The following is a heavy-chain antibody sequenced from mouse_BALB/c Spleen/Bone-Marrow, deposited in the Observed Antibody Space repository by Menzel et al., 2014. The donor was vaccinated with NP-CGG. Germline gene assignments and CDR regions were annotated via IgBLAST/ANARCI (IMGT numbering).Heavy chain of an antibody. D-gene: IGHD1-1*01. Sequence: QVQLQQPGAELVKPGASVKLSCKASGYTFXSYWMHWVKQRPGQGLEWIGEINPSNGRTNYNEKFKSKATLTVDKSSSTAYMQLSSLTSEDSAVYYCARWNYYGSLYWYFDVWGAGTTVTVSS. CDR1: GYTFXSYW. CDR3: ARWNYYGSLYWYFDV. J-gene: IGHJ1*01. CDR2: INPSNGRT. V-gene: IGHV1S81*02.